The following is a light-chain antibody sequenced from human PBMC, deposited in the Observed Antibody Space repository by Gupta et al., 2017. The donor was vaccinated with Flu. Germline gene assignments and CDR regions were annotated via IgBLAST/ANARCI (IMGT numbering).Light chain of an antibody. Sequence: DIQMTQSPSTLSASVGDRVTITCRASQSVSIWLAWYQQKPGKAPKLLIYKASNLESVVPSRFSGSGSETEFTLTISGLQPDDFATYYCQHHKSYPWTFGQGTKVEIK. CDR2: KAS. CDR1: QSVSIW. J-gene: IGKJ1*01. V-gene: IGKV1-5*03. CDR3: QHHKSYPWT.